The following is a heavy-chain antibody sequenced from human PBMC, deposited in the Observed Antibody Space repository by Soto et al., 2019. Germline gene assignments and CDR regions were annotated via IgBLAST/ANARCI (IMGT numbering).Heavy chain of an antibody. D-gene: IGHD6-13*01. CDR1: GFTFSDHY. V-gene: IGHV3-72*01. J-gene: IGHJ4*02. CDR3: TSSRGIPGGPNYFHF. Sequence: EVQLVEAGGGLVQPGGSLRLSCAASGFTFSDHYMDWVRQAPGKGLEWVGRIRNKPNSYTTEYGASVKGRFTISRDESKNSLYLQMNTLKPEDTAVYYFTSSRGIPGGPNYFHFWGQGTLGTVSS. CDR2: IRNKPNSYTT.